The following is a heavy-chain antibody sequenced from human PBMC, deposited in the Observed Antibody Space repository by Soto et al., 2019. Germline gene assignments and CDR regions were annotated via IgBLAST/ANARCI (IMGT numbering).Heavy chain of an antibody. CDR2: IKSNSDNGTS. V-gene: IGHV3-15*07. J-gene: IGHJ5*02. CDR1: GFSLTNAW. Sequence: EVQLVESGGGLVEPGGSLRLSCAASGFSLTNAWMNWVRQAPGKGLEWVGRIKSNSDNGTSEYAAPVKGRFTILRDDSTNMFSPEMDRPKPADTGIYYSATTWGAYISGWPWGQGTLVTVSS. CDR3: ATTWGAYISGWP. D-gene: IGHD6-19*01.